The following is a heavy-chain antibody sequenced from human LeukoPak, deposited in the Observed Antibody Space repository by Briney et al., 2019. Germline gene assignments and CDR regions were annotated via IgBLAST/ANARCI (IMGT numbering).Heavy chain of an antibody. Sequence: SQTLSLTCTVSGGSISSGGYYWSWIRQHPGKGLEWLGYIYYSGSTYYNPSLKSRVTISVDTSKNQFSLKLSSVTAADTAVYYCARAWGHSSSWPCMDVWGQGTTVTVSS. CDR3: ARAWGHSSSWPCMDV. D-gene: IGHD6-13*01. V-gene: IGHV4-31*03. CDR1: GGSISSGGYY. J-gene: IGHJ6*02. CDR2: IYYSGST.